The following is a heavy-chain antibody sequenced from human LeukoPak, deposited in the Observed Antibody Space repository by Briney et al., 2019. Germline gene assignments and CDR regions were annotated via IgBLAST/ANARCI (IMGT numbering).Heavy chain of an antibody. CDR2: IYYSGST. J-gene: IGHJ4*02. D-gene: IGHD6-19*01. V-gene: IGHV4-31*03. CDR3: ARDKGAVANDY. CDR1: GGSISSGGYY. Sequence: MSSETLSLTCTVSGGSISSGGYYWSWIRQHPGKGLEWIGYIYYSGSTYYNPSLKSRVTISVDTSKNQFSLQLNSVTPEDTAVYYCARDKGAVANDYWGQGTLVTVSS.